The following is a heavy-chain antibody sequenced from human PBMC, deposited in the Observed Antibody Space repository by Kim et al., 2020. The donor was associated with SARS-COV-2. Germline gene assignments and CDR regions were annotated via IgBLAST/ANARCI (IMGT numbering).Heavy chain of an antibody. J-gene: IGHJ4*02. CDR2: IFPGDSDT. D-gene: IGHD1-26*01. V-gene: IGHV5-51*01. CDR3: VRRRPEWEKQFYFDY. Sequence: GESLKISCKGSGYSFTSYWIAWVRQMPGKGLEWMGIIFPGDSDTRYSPSFHGQVTISADKSISTAYLQWSSLKASDTAIYYCVRRRPEWEKQFYFDYWGQGTLVTVSS. CDR1: GYSFTSYW.